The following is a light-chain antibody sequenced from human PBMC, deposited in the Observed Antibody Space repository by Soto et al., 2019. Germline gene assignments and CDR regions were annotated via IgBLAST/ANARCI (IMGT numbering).Light chain of an antibody. CDR3: QQYGRSPRT. J-gene: IGKJ2*01. CDR1: QSVSSNY. Sequence: IVLTQSPGTLSLSPGEGATLSCRASQSVSSNYLAWYQQKPGQAPRLLIYGAYRRVTGIPERFSGSGSGTDFTLTISRLEPEDFAVYYCQQYGRSPRTFGQGTKLEIK. V-gene: IGKV3-20*01. CDR2: GAY.